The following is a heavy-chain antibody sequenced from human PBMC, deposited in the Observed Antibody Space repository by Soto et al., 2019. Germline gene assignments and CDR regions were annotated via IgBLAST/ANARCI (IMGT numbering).Heavy chain of an antibody. V-gene: IGHV3-7*01. Sequence: GGSLRLSCAASGFTFSSYWMSLVRQAPGKGLEWVANIKQDGSEKYYVDSVKGRFTISRDNAKNSLYLQMNSLRAEDTAVYYCARVALSSSWTAWDAFDIWGQGTMVTVSS. CDR3: ARVALSSSWTAWDAFDI. J-gene: IGHJ3*02. CDR1: GFTFSSYW. CDR2: IKQDGSEK. D-gene: IGHD6-13*01.